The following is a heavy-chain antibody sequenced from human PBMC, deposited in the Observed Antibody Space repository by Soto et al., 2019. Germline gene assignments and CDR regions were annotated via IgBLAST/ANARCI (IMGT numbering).Heavy chain of an antibody. CDR2: IIPIFGTA. CDR1: GGTFSSYA. D-gene: IGHD1-26*01. J-gene: IGHJ6*02. V-gene: IGHV1-69*13. Sequence: SVKVSCKASGGTFSSYAISWVRQAPGQGLEWVGGIIPIFGTANYAQKFQGRVTITADESTSTAYMELSSLRSEDTAVYYCARGRNSGSYYYYYGMDVWGQGTTVTVSS. CDR3: ARGRNSGSYYYYYGMDV.